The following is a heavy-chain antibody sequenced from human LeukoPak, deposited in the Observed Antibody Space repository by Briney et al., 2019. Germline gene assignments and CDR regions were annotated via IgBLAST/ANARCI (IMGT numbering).Heavy chain of an antibody. D-gene: IGHD2-15*01. J-gene: IGHJ4*02. CDR2: IIPILGIA. Sequence: SVKVSCKASGGTFSSYTISGVRQAPGQGLDWMGRIIPILGIANYAQKFQGRVTITADKSTSTAYMELSSLRSDDTAVYYCARAKDIVVVVALDNWGQGTLVTVSS. CDR3: ARAKDIVVVVALDN. CDR1: GGTFSSYT. V-gene: IGHV1-69*02.